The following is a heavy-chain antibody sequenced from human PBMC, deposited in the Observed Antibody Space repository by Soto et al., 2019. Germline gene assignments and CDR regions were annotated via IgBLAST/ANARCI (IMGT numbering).Heavy chain of an antibody. D-gene: IGHD6-13*01. V-gene: IGHV3-30-3*01. Sequence: PGGSLRLSCAASGFTFSTHAMHWVLQSPGKGLECVAIVSFDGSNKYYADSVKGRFTISRDNSKNTLYLQMSGLTPEDTAFYYCARDQTGITTAGGGRIDHWGQGTLVTVSS. J-gene: IGHJ4*02. CDR2: VSFDGSNK. CDR3: ARDQTGITTAGGGRIDH. CDR1: GFTFSTHA.